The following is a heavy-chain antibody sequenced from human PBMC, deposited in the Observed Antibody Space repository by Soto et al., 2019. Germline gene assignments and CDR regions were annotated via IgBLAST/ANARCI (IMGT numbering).Heavy chain of an antibody. CDR2: IYPGDSDT. Sequence: PGESLKISCKVSGYIFSGHWIGWVRQMPGRGLEWMGVIYPGDSDTRYSPSFQGQVTISADKSLNTAYLQWSNLRTSDTAIYYCARREGTGWPFWGQGTLVTVSS. CDR3: ARREGTGWPF. CDR1: GYIFSGHW. V-gene: IGHV5-51*01. J-gene: IGHJ4*02. D-gene: IGHD6-19*01.